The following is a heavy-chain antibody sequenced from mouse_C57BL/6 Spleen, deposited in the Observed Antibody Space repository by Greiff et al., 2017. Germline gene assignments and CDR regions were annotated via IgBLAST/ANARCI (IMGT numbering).Heavy chain of an antibody. Sequence: QVQLQQPGAELVMPGASVKLSCKASGYTFTSYWMHWVKQRPGQGLEWIGEIDPSDSYTNYNQKFKGKSTLTVDKSSSTAYMQLSSLTSEGSAVYYCARFGPYYFDYWGQGTTLTVSS. CDR1: GYTFTSYW. CDR2: IDPSDSYT. V-gene: IGHV1-69*01. D-gene: IGHD3-1*01. CDR3: ARFGPYYFDY. J-gene: IGHJ2*01.